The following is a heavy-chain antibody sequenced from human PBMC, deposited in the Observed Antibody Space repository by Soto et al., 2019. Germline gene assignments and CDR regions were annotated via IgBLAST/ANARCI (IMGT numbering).Heavy chain of an antibody. CDR1: GFTFSSYG. V-gene: IGHV3-33*01. CDR3: ARDLRVVPAAYYFDY. Sequence: GGSLRLSCAASGFTFSSYGMHWVRQAPGKGLEWVAVIWYDGSNKYYADSVKGRFTISRDNSKNTLYLQMNSLRAEDTAVYYCARDLRVVPAAYYFDYWGQGTLVTVSS. D-gene: IGHD2-2*01. CDR2: IWYDGSNK. J-gene: IGHJ4*02.